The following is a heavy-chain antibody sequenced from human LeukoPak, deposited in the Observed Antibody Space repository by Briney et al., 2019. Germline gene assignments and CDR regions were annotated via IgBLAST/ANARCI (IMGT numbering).Heavy chain of an antibody. D-gene: IGHD6-19*01. CDR3: ARVDSSGWNYYFDY. CDR2: LSPNSGDT. V-gene: IGHV1-2*02. CDR1: GYTFTDYY. Sequence: ASVKVSCKASGYTFTDYYIHWVRQAPGQGREWMGWLSPNSGDTNYAQTFQGRVTMTRDTSISTAYMELSSLRSDDTALYYCARVDSSGWNYYFDYWGQGTLVTVSS. J-gene: IGHJ4*02.